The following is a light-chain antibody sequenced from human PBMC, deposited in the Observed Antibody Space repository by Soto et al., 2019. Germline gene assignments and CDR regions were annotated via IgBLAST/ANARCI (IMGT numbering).Light chain of an antibody. CDR3: QQYGNSGVT. Sequence: EIVLTQSPATLSLSPGERATLSCRASQSVSSYLAWYQQKPGQAPRLLIYGVSSRATGIPDRFSGSGSGTDFTLTISRLEPEDFAVYYCQQYGNSGVTFGPGTKVDNK. CDR2: GVS. CDR1: QSVSSY. V-gene: IGKV3-20*01. J-gene: IGKJ3*01.